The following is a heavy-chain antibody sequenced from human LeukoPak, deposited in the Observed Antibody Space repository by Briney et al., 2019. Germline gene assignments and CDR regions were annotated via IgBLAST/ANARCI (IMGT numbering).Heavy chain of an antibody. V-gene: IGHV1-69*13. CDR3: AALWSRTDYGGNSFDY. CDR1: GGTFSSYA. D-gene: IGHD4-23*01. Sequence: SVKVSCKASGGTFSSYAISWVRQAPGQGLEWMGGIIPIFGTANYAQKFQGRVTITADESTSTAYMELSSLRSEDTAVYYCAALWSRTDYGGNSFDYWGQGTLVTVSS. J-gene: IGHJ4*02. CDR2: IIPIFGTA.